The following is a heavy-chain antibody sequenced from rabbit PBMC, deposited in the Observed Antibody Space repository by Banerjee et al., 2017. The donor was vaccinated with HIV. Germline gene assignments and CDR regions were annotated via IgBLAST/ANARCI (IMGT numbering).Heavy chain of an antibody. CDR3: ARGGYGYAGDGYAYYYGMDL. J-gene: IGHJ6*01. V-gene: IGHV1S40*01. D-gene: IGHD6-1*01. CDR2: IGTGSGST. Sequence: QSLEESGGDLVKPGASLTLTCTASGFTLSSYWMCWVRQAPGKGLEWIGCIGTGSGSTYYASWAKGRFTISKTSSTTVTLQMTSLTAADTATYFCARGGYGYAGDGYAYYYGMDLWGPGTLVTVS. CDR1: GFTLSSYW.